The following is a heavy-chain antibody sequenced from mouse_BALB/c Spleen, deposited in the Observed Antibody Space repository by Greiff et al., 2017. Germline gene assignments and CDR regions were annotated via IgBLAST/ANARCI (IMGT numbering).Heavy chain of an antibody. D-gene: IGHD3-3*01. Sequence: VQLQQSGAELAKPGASVKMSCKASGYTFTSYWMHWVKQRPGQGLEWIGYINPSTGYTEYNQKFKDKATLTADKSSSTAYMQLSSLTSEDSAVYYGAGGTTWFAYWGQGTLVTVSA. CDR3: AGGTTWFAY. CDR1: GYTFTSYW. J-gene: IGHJ3*01. CDR2: INPSTGYT. V-gene: IGHV1-7*01.